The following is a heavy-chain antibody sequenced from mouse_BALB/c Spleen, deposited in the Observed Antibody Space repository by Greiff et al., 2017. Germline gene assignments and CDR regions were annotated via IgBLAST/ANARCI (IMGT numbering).Heavy chain of an antibody. J-gene: IGHJ4*01. CDR1: GFTFSDYY. V-gene: IGHV5-4*02. D-gene: IGHD1-1*01. CDR3: ARDASFITTVVATSAMDY. Sequence: EVQLMESGGGLVKPGGSLKLSCAASGFTFSDYYMYWVRQTPEKRLEWVATISDGGSYTYYPDSVKGRFTISRGNAKNNLYLQKSSLKSEDTAMYYCARDASFITTVVATSAMDYWGQGTSVTVSS. CDR2: ISDGGSYT.